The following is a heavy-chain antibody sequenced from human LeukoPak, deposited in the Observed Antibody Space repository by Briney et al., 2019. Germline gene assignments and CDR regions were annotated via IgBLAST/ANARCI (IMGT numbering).Heavy chain of an antibody. V-gene: IGHV3-53*05. Sequence: GGSLRLSCAASGFTVSTNYMSWVRQAPGKGLEWVSVIYGGGGTSYADSVKGRFTISRDNSKNTLYLQMSSLRAEDTAVYFCARSAARLRYYYAMDVWGQGTTVTVCS. CDR1: GFTVSTNY. D-gene: IGHD6-6*01. J-gene: IGHJ6*02. CDR2: IYGGGGT. CDR3: ARSAARLRYYYAMDV.